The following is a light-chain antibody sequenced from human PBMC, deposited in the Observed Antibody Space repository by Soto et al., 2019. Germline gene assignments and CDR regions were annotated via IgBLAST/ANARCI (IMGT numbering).Light chain of an antibody. J-gene: IGKJ1*01. CDR3: QQYYSTPPWT. V-gene: IGKV4-1*01. Sequence: DIVMTQSPDSLAVSLGERATINCKSSQSVLYSSNNENYLAWYQQKPGQPPKLLIYWASTRESGVPDRFSGSGSGTDFTLTLNSLQAEDVAVYYCQQYYSTPPWTFGQGTKVEIK. CDR2: WAS. CDR1: QSVLYSSNNENY.